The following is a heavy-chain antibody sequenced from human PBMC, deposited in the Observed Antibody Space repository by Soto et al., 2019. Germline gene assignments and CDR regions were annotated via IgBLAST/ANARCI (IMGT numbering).Heavy chain of an antibody. Sequence: QVQLVESGGGVVQPGRSLRLSCAASGFTFSSYGMHWVRQAPGKGLEWVAVISYDGSNKYYADSVKVRFTISRDNSKNTLYLQMNSLRAEDTAVYYCAKDPGGQAVALDYWGQGTLVTVSS. CDR2: ISYDGSNK. D-gene: IGHD6-19*01. CDR3: AKDPGGQAVALDY. CDR1: GFTFSSYG. V-gene: IGHV3-30*18. J-gene: IGHJ4*02.